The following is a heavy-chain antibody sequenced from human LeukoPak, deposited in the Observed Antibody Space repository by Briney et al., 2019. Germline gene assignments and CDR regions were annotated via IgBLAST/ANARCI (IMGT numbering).Heavy chain of an antibody. CDR3: AEGHMPTYFQH. V-gene: IGHV3-30*02. D-gene: IGHD2-2*01. Sequence: GGSLRLSCAASGFTFSFNGMHWVRQAPGKGLEWVALIQYDGNNKYYTDSVKGRFTISRDNSKNTLYLQMNSLRPEDTAVYYCAEGHMPTYFQHWGQGTLVTVSS. CDR1: GFTFSFNG. J-gene: IGHJ1*01. CDR2: IQYDGNNK.